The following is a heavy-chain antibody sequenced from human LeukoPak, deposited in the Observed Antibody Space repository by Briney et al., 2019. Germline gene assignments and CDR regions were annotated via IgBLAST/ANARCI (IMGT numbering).Heavy chain of an antibody. CDR1: GYTFTNYD. D-gene: IGHD6-19*01. CDR3: ARGAWYNSAYTALHYFDY. J-gene: IGHJ4*02. CDR2: MNPNNGNA. V-gene: IGHV1-8*01. Sequence: ASVKVSCKASGYTFTNYDINWVRQASGQGREWMGWMNPNNGNAGYAQKFQDKVTMTRDTSISTAYMELSSLRSEDTAIYYCARGAWYNSAYTALHYFDYWGQGTPVTVSS.